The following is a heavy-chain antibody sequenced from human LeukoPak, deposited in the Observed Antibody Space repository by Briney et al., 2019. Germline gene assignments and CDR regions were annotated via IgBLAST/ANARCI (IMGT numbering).Heavy chain of an antibody. CDR3: AREGRSPRRDYYYGMDV. Sequence: GGSLRLSCAASGFTFSSYGMHWVRQAPGKGLEWVAVIWYDGSNKYYADSVKGRFTISRDNSKNTLYLQMNSLRAEDTAVYYCAREGRSPRRDYYYGMDVWGQGTTVTVFS. CDR1: GFTFSSYG. V-gene: IGHV3-33*01. CDR2: IWYDGSNK. J-gene: IGHJ6*02.